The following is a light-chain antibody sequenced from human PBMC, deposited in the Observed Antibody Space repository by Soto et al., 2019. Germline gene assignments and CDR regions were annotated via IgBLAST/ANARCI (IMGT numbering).Light chain of an antibody. V-gene: IGLV2-14*01. J-gene: IGLJ3*02. CDR2: EVS. Sequence: QSALTQPASVSGSPGQSITISCTGTSSDVGACNYVSWYQQHPGKAPKLMIYEVSNRPSGVSNRFSGSKSGNTASLTISGLQAEDEADYYCSSYTSSSTWVFGGGTQLTVL. CDR3: SSYTSSSTWV. CDR1: SSDVGACNY.